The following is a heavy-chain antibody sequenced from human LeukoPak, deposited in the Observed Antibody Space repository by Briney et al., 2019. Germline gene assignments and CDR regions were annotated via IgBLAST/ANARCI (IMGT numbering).Heavy chain of an antibody. Sequence: GGSLRLSCAASGFTFSSYGMSWVRQAPGKGLEWVLAISGSGGSTYYADSVKGRFTISRDNSKNTLYLQMNSLRAEDTAVYYCAKDPTLVRTRTRPGIDYWGQGTLVTVSS. D-gene: IGHD3-10*01. CDR3: AKDPTLVRTRTRPGIDY. J-gene: IGHJ4*02. CDR1: GFTFSSYG. CDR2: ISGSGGST. V-gene: IGHV3-23*01.